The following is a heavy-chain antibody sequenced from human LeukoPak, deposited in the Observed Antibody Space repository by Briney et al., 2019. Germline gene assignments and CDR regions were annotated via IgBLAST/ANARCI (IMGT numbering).Heavy chain of an antibody. CDR3: AKDLMLRPAAIFFDY. J-gene: IGHJ4*02. Sequence: PGGSLRLSCAASGFTFSSYAMSWVREAPARGLEWVSSISGSGGSTYYADSVKGRFTISRDNSKSTLYLQMNSLRAEDTAVYYCAKDLMLRPAAIFFDYWGQGTLVTVSS. CDR1: GFTFSSYA. V-gene: IGHV3-23*01. CDR2: ISGSGGST. D-gene: IGHD2-2*01.